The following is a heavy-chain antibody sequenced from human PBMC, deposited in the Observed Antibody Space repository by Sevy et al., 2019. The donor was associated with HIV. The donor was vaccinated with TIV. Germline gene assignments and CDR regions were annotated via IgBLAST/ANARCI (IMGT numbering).Heavy chain of an antibody. D-gene: IGHD2-15*01. Sequence: GGSLRLSCVVSGFTFSKYPMYWVRQAPGKGLEWVSSISSSSNYIYYGDSVKGRFTSSRDNAKNSLYLQMNSLRADDTAVYYCVSDGGCSSSSCLLYFDYWGQGILVTVSS. J-gene: IGHJ4*02. CDR3: VSDGGCSSSSCLLYFDY. CDR2: ISSSSNYI. V-gene: IGHV3-21*01. CDR1: GFTFSKYP.